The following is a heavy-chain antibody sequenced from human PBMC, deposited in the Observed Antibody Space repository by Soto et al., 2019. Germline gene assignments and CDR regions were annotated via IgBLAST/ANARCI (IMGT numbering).Heavy chain of an antibody. CDR1: GFTFSSYG. D-gene: IGHD2-15*01. CDR2: ISYDGSNK. J-gene: IGHJ5*02. Sequence: QVQLVESGGGVVQPGRSLRLSCAASGFTFSSYGMHWVRQAPGKGLEWVAVISYDGSNKYYADSVKGRFTISRDNSKNTLYLQMNSLRAEDTAVYYCAKGAGSWFDPWGQVTLVTVSS. CDR3: AKGAGSWFDP. V-gene: IGHV3-30*18.